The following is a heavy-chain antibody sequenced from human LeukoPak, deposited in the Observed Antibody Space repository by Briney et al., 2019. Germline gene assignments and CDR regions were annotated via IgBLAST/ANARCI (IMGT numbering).Heavy chain of an antibody. D-gene: IGHD5-24*01. CDR2: IWYDGSNK. V-gene: IGHV3-33*01. CDR3: ARGDGYNDAEYLQH. CDR1: GFTFSSYG. J-gene: IGHJ1*01. Sequence: SGRSLRLSCAASGFTFSSYGMHWVRQAPGKGLEWVAVIWYDGSNKYYGASVKGRFTIPRDNSKKTLYLQMNSLRVEDTAVYYCARGDGYNDAEYLQHWGQGTLVTVS.